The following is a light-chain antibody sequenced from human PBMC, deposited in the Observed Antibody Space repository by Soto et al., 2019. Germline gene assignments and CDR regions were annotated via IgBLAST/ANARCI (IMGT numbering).Light chain of an antibody. V-gene: IGKV3-11*01. CDR2: DAS. CDR1: QSVSSY. J-gene: IGKJ4*01. Sequence: EIVLTQSPATLSLSPGERATHSCRASQSVSSYLAWYQQKPGQAPRLLIYDASNRATGIPARFSGSGSGTDFTLTISSLEPEDFAVYYCQQRSNWPPGFGGGTKV. CDR3: QQRSNWPPG.